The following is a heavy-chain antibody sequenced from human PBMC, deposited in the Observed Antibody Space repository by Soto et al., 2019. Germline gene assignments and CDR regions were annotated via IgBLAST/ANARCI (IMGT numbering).Heavy chain of an antibody. CDR3: ARADSGYAHGYYYYGMDV. CDR2: IRSKTNNYAT. J-gene: IGHJ6*02. CDR1: GFTFSGSA. V-gene: IGHV3-73*01. Sequence: GGSLRLSCAASGFTFSGSAMHWVRQASGKGLEWVGRIRSKTNNYATTYAASVKGRFTISRDDSKNTAYLQMNSLKTEDTAVYYCARADSGYAHGYYYYGMDVWGQGTTVTVSS. D-gene: IGHD5-12*01.